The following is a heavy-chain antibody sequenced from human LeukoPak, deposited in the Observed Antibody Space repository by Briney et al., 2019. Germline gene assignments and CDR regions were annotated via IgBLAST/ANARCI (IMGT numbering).Heavy chain of an antibody. Sequence: PGGSLRLSCAASGFTLSTYEMTWVRQAPGKGLEWISFITSSGSPTFYADSVKGRFTIFRDTAKNSLFLQMNNLRGEDTAVYYCARDISSSTRAFDIWGQGQWSPSL. CDR3: ARDISSSTRAFDI. J-gene: IGHJ3*02. V-gene: IGHV3-48*03. CDR1: GFTLSTYE. D-gene: IGHD2-15*01. CDR2: ITSSGSPT.